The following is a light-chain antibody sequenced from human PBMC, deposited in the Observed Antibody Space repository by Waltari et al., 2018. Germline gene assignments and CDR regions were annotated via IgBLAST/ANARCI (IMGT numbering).Light chain of an antibody. J-gene: IGLJ2*01. V-gene: IGLV2-23*02. CDR1: RSEVGTYDL. Sequence: QSALTQPASVSGSPGQSITISCAGSRSEVGTYDLVSGYQKHPGKAPKLIIYEVPKRPSGVPDRFSGSKSGNTASLTISGLQAADETDYYCCSCAGVTPYVLFGGGTKVTVL. CDR3: CSCAGVTPYVL. CDR2: EVP.